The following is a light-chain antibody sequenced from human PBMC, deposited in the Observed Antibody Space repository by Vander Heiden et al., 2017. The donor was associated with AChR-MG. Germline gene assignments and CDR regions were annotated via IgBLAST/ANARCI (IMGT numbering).Light chain of an antibody. Sequence: SVLTQPPSASATPGQRVTISCSGSSSRIGSNTGNWDQQRPGTAPKLLIFSNNQRPSGVPDRCSCSKSGTSASLAISGLQAEDEADDYCAAWDDSMNGPVVFGGGTKLTVL. CDR2: SNN. J-gene: IGLJ2*01. CDR1: SSRIGSNT. CDR3: AAWDDSMNGPVV. V-gene: IGLV1-44*01.